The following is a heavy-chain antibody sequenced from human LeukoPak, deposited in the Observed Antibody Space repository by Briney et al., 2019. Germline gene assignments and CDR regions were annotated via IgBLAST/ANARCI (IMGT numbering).Heavy chain of an antibody. J-gene: IGHJ4*02. CDR1: GGSLSSSSYY. CDR3: ASSSGSYQLYFDY. CDR2: IYYSGST. D-gene: IGHD1-26*01. Sequence: SETLSLSCTVSGGSLSSSSYYWGWIRPPPGKGLEWGGSIYYSGSTYYNPSLKSRVTISVDTSKNQFSLKLSSVTAADTAVYYCASSSGSYQLYFDYWGQGTLVTVSS. V-gene: IGHV4-39*01.